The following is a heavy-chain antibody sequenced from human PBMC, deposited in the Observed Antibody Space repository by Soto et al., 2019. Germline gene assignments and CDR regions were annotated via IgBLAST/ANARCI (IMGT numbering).Heavy chain of an antibody. J-gene: IGHJ3*02. CDR2: TYYKSKWYN. Sequence: SQTLSLTCAISGDSVSSNSAAWNWIRQSPSRGLEWLGRTYYKSKWYNDYAVSVKSRISINPDTSRNQFSLQLKSVTPEDTAVYYCAGDGSNGWSDAFDIWGQGTMVTVSS. CDR3: AGDGSNGWSDAFDI. D-gene: IGHD6-19*01. CDR1: GDSVSSNSAA. V-gene: IGHV6-1*01.